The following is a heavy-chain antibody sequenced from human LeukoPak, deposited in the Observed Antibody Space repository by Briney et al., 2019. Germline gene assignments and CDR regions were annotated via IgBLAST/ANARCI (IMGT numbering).Heavy chain of an antibody. D-gene: IGHD5-12*01. Sequence: SVKVSCKASGYTFTGYYMHSVRQAPGQGLEWMGWINPNSGGTNYAQKFQGRVTMTRDTSISTAYMELSRLRSDDTAVYYCAIGGNSDYDFLIGAIDYWGQGTLVTVSS. V-gene: IGHV1-2*02. CDR2: INPNSGGT. J-gene: IGHJ4*02. CDR1: GYTFTGYY. CDR3: AIGGNSDYDFLIGAIDY.